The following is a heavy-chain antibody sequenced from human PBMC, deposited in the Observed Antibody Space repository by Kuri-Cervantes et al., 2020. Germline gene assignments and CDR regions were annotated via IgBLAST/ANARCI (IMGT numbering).Heavy chain of an antibody. Sequence: LSLTCAASGFTFSDYYMSWIRQAPGKGLEWVSYISSSGSTIYYADSVKGRFTISRDNSKNTLHLQMNSLSAEDTAVYYCAKDPLSAAAGYWGQGTLVTVSS. CDR2: ISSSGSTI. D-gene: IGHD6-13*01. J-gene: IGHJ4*02. CDR3: AKDPLSAAAGY. V-gene: IGHV3-11*01. CDR1: GFTFSDYY.